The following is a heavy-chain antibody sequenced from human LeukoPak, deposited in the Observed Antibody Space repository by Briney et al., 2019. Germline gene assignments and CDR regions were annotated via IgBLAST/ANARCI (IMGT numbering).Heavy chain of an antibody. Sequence: PSQTLSLTCTVSGGSTSSGSYYWSWIRQPAGKGLEWIGRIYTSGSTNYNPSLKSRVTISVDTSKNQVSLKLSSVTAADTAVYYCARDPPECSSAWHAFHIWGQGTMVTVSS. V-gene: IGHV4-61*02. CDR1: GGSTSSGSYY. CDR2: IYTSGST. CDR3: ARDPPECSSAWHAFHI. D-gene: IGHD6-19*01. J-gene: IGHJ3*02.